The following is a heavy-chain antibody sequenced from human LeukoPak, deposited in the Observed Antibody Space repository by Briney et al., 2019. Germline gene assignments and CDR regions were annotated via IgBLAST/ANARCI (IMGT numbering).Heavy chain of an antibody. D-gene: IGHD1-20*01. CDR2: IIPILGIA. J-gene: IGHJ3*02. CDR1: GGTFTSYA. Sequence: SGKLSCKASGGTFTSYAISWVRQAPGQGLEWMGRIIPILGIANYAQTFQGRVTITADKSTSTAYMEMSSLRSEDTAVYYCARDWTDTDEVSDAFDIWGEGTIVTVSS. CDR3: ARDWTDTDEVSDAFDI. V-gene: IGHV1-69*04.